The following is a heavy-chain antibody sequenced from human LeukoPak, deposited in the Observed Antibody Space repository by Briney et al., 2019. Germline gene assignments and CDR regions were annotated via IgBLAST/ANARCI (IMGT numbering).Heavy chain of an antibody. CDR3: ARGDWLAAAGNWFDP. CDR2: IYTSGST. V-gene: IGHV4-59*10. D-gene: IGHD6-13*01. J-gene: IGHJ5*02. CDR1: GGSFSSYY. Sequence: PSETLSLTCAVYGGSFSSYYWSWIRQPAGKGLEWIGRIYTSGSTNYNPSLKSRVTMSVDTSKNQFSLKLSSVTAADTAVYYCARGDWLAAAGNWFDPWGQGTLVTVSS.